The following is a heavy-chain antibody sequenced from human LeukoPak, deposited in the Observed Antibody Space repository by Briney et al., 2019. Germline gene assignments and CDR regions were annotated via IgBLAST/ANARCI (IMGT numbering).Heavy chain of an antibody. V-gene: IGHV5-51*01. Sequence: GESLKISCQGSGSRFTSYWIGGVRRLPGKGREWMGIIYPGDYDTRYSPSFQGQVTISADTSIRTAYLQWSSLKASDPAMYYCARLRTGYSSSPFDYWGQGTLVTVSS. J-gene: IGHJ4*02. D-gene: IGHD6-13*01. CDR2: IYPGDYDT. CDR3: ARLRTGYSSSPFDY. CDR1: GSRFTSYW.